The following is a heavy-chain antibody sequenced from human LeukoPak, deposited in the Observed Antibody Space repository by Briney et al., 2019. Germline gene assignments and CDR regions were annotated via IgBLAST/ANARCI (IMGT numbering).Heavy chain of an antibody. CDR2: INPNSGGT. Sequence: ASVKVSCKASGYTFTGYYMHWVRQAPGQGLEWMGRINPNSGGTNYAQKFQGRVTMTRDTSISTAYMELSRLRSDDTAVYYCARVCRDSFGLWLANHYYFDYWGQRTLVTVSS. CDR3: ARVCRDSFGLWLANHYYFDY. CDR1: GYTFTGYY. D-gene: IGHD6-19*01. J-gene: IGHJ4*02. V-gene: IGHV1-2*06.